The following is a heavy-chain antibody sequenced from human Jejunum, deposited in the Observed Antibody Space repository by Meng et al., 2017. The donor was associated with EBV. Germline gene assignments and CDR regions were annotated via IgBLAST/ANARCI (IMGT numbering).Heavy chain of an antibody. CDR2: ISTYSGNT. CDR3: ARDVFYRFDS. Sequence: QVQLVQSGAEVKKPGASVKVSCKTSGYTFTTYGITWVRQAPGQRLEWMGWISTYSGNTDCAQKFQDRLTMTTDTSTSTAYMELRSLGSDDTAVYYCARDVFYRFDSWGQGTLVTVSS. J-gene: IGHJ4*02. CDR1: GYTFTTYG. V-gene: IGHV1-18*01. D-gene: IGHD4-11*01.